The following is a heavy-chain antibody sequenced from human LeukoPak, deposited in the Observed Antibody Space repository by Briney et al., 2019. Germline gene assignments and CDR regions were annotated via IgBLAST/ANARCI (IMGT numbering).Heavy chain of an antibody. CDR3: GVGGESFDY. V-gene: IGHV3-15*01. D-gene: IGHD1-26*01. J-gene: IGHJ4*02. CDR1: GFTFSNAW. Sequence: KPGGFLRLSWAAAGFTFSNAWMSWVRQAPGKGLEWVGRIKSKTDGGTTDYAAPVKGRSTISRDDSKNTQYLQMNGLKTEDTAVYYCGVGGESFDYWGQGTLVTVSS. CDR2: IKSKTDGGTT.